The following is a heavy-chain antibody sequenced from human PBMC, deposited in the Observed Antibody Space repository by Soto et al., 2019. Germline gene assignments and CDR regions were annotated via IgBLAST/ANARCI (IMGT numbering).Heavy chain of an antibody. CDR3: ARERIAAAGASHNWFDP. CDR1: GGSISSGGYY. D-gene: IGHD6-13*01. J-gene: IGHJ5*02. Sequence: LSLTCIVSGGSISSGGYYWSWIRQHPGKGLEWIGYIYYSGSTYYNPSLKSRVTISVDTSKNQFSLKLSSVTAADTAVYYCARERIAAAGASHNWFDPWGQGTLVTVSS. CDR2: IYYSGST. V-gene: IGHV4-31*03.